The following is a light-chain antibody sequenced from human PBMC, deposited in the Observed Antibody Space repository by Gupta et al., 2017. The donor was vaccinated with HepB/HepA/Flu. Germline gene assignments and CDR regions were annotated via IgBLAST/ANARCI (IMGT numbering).Light chain of an antibody. J-gene: IGLJ2*01. Sequence: QSALTPPASVSGSPVRAITISCAAPSRSDGDYTYVSWYPQYPGKAPKLLIYNVVDRHSGFAHRFSGSKSGNTASLSISGLQAEDVADYYCSSGTYTPTLVVFGGGTKLTVL. V-gene: IGLV2-14*03. CDR3: SSGTYTPTLVV. CDR1: SRSDGDYTY. CDR2: NVV.